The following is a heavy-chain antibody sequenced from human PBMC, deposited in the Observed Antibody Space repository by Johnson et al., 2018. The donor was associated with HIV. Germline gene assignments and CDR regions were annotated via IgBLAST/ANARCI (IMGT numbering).Heavy chain of an antibody. V-gene: IGHV3-20*04. D-gene: IGHD5-24*01. CDR2: INWNGGSK. CDR1: GFTFDDYG. CDR3: AKDAPQEKAFDI. J-gene: IGHJ3*02. Sequence: MLLVESGGGVVRPGGSLRLSCAASGFTFDDYGMSWVRQAPGKGLEWVSGINWNGGSKGYGDSVKGRFTISRDNAKNSLYMQMNSLRAEDTAVYYCAKDAPQEKAFDIWGQGTMVTVSS.